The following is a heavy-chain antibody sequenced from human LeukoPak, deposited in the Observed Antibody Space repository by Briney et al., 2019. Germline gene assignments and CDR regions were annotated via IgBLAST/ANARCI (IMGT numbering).Heavy chain of an antibody. CDR3: ARDQTEKQLVGLKPYYYYYMDV. CDR2: IYYIGNT. D-gene: IGHD6-6*01. CDR1: GGSISNYY. V-gene: IGHV4-59*01. Sequence: PSETLSLTCTVSGGSISNYYWTWIRQPPGKGLEWIGKIYYIGNTNYNPSLKSRVAISIDTSKNQFSLKVNSVTAEDTAVYYCARDQTEKQLVGLKPYYYYYMDVWGKGTTVTVSS. J-gene: IGHJ6*03.